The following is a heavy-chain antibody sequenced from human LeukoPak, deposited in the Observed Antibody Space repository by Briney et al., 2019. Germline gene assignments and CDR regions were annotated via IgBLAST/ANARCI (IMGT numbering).Heavy chain of an antibody. Sequence: SETLSLTSTVSGGTISIYYWSGMRQPPGKGLEWIGYIYYSGSTNYNPSLKSRVTISVDTSKNQFSLKLSSVTAADTAVYYCARTYYYDSSGYYSDAFDIWGQGTMVTVSS. D-gene: IGHD3-22*01. V-gene: IGHV4-59*01. CDR1: GGTISIYY. CDR3: ARTYYYDSSGYYSDAFDI. CDR2: IYYSGST. J-gene: IGHJ3*02.